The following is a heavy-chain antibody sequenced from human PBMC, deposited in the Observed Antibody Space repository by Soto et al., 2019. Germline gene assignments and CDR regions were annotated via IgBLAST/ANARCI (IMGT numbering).Heavy chain of an antibody. CDR1: GGTFYTYT. Sequence: QVQLVQSGAEVRKPGSSVQVSCKASGGTFYTYTFSWVRQAPGQGLEWMGSITPIYPTTNYAEKFQGRLTVTADGSTSTATMELSSLTSDNTAVYYWGRIPQYSFPPSDALDSWGQGTLVTVSS. CDR2: ITPIYPTT. CDR3: GRIPQYSFPPSDALDS. J-gene: IGHJ4*02. D-gene: IGHD5-18*01. V-gene: IGHV1-69*15.